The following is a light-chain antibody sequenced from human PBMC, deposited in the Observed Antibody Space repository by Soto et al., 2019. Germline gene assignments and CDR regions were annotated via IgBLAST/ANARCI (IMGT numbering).Light chain of an antibody. Sequence: IVLTQSPSTLSLSAGERATLSCRASQSVSSYLAWYQQKPGKAPRLLIYHASNRATGIPARFSGSGSGADFTLTISSLEPEDFAVYYCQQRSNWPVTFGQGTRLEIK. J-gene: IGKJ5*01. CDR1: QSVSSY. CDR3: QQRSNWPVT. CDR2: HAS. V-gene: IGKV3-11*01.